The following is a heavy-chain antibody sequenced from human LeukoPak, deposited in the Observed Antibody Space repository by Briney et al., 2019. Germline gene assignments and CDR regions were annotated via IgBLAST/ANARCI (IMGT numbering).Heavy chain of an antibody. J-gene: IGHJ4*02. CDR3: ASITVTTSR. D-gene: IGHD4-17*01. CDR2: ISAYNGNT. Sequence: ASVTVSCTASGYTFTSYGISWVRQAPGQGLEWMGWISAYNGNTNYAQKLQGRVTMTTDASTSTAYMELRSLRSDDTAVYYCASITVTTSRWGQGTLVTVSS. V-gene: IGHV1-18*01. CDR1: GYTFTSYG.